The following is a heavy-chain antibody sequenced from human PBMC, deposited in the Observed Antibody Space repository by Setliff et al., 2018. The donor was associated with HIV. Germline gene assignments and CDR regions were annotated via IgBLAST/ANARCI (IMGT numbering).Heavy chain of an antibody. CDR3: ARDPYYYDSSGYGPRAFDI. J-gene: IGHJ3*02. CDR2: ISSSSYI. CDR1: GFTFSSYS. Sequence: GGSLRLSCAASGFTFSSYSMNWVRQAPGKWLEWVSSISSSSYIFYADSVKGRFTISRDNAKNSLYLQMNSLRAEDTAVYYCARDPYYYDSSGYGPRAFDIWGQGTMVTVS. V-gene: IGHV3-21*01. D-gene: IGHD3-22*01.